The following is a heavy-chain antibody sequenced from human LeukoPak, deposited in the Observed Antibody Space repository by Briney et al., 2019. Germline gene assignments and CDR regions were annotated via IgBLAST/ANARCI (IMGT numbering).Heavy chain of an antibody. CDR3: ARGTRYYDFWSGYHFDY. CDR1: GGSFSGYH. V-gene: IGHV4-34*01. D-gene: IGHD3-3*01. CDR2: INHSGST. Sequence: SETLSLTCAVDGGSFSGYHWSWIRQPPGKGLEWIGEINHSGSTNYNPSLKSRVTISVDTSKNQFSLKLSSVTAADTAVYYCARGTRYYDFWSGYHFDYWGQGTLVTASS. J-gene: IGHJ4*02.